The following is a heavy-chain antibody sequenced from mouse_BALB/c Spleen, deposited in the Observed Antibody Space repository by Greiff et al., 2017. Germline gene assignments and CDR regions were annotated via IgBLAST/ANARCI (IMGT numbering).Heavy chain of an antibody. J-gene: IGHJ4*01. CDR3: ARGYYAMDY. Sequence: EVHLVESGGGLVQPGGSRKLSCAASGFTFSSFGMHWVRQAPEKGLEWVAYISSGSSTIYYEDTVKGRFTISRDNPKNTLFLQMTSLRSEDTAMYYCARGYYAMDYWGQGTSVTVSS. V-gene: IGHV5-17*02. CDR2: ISSGSSTI. CDR1: GFTFSSFG.